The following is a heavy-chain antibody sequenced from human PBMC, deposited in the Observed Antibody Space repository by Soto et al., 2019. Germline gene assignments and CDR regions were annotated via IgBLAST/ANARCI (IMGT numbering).Heavy chain of an antibody. CDR2: ISAYNGNT. J-gene: IGHJ4*02. D-gene: IGHD3-22*01. V-gene: IGHV1-18*01. Sequence: QVQLVQSGAEVKKPGASVKVSCKASGYTFTSYGISWVRQAPGQGLEWMGWISAYNGNTNYAQKLQGRVTMTTDTSTSTAYMELRSLRSDDTAVYHCARDLDTYYYDSSGYYDYWGQGTLVTVSS. CDR1: GYTFTSYG. CDR3: ARDLDTYYYDSSGYYDY.